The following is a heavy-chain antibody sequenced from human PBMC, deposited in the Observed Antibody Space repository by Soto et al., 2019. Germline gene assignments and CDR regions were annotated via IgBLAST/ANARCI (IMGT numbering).Heavy chain of an antibody. CDR2: IFHSGSA. D-gene: IGHD6-19*01. CDR1: GYFIISGDY. J-gene: IGHJ4*02. CDR3: ARDGTDNGSGLDYFDY. Sequence: PSETLSLTCGVSGYFIISGDYLVLLRHPPGKVLEWIGSIFHSGSAYYNPSLKNRVTISVDTSKNEFSLRLTSVTAADTAVYYCARDGTDNGSGLDYFDYWGQGTLVTVSS. V-gene: IGHV4-38-2*02.